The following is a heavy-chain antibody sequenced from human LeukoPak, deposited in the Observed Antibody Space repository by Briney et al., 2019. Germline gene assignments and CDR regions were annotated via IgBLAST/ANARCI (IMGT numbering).Heavy chain of an antibody. Sequence: ASETLSLTCTVSGDSIDSYYWSWIRQPPGKGLEWIGYIYYRGTTSYNPFLKSRVTISVDTSKNQFSLKLNSVTAADTAVYYCARLPRYGGHDHFDYWGQGTLVTVSS. D-gene: IGHD5-12*01. CDR2: IYYRGTT. V-gene: IGHV4-59*12. CDR3: ARLPRYGGHDHFDY. J-gene: IGHJ4*02. CDR1: GDSIDSYY.